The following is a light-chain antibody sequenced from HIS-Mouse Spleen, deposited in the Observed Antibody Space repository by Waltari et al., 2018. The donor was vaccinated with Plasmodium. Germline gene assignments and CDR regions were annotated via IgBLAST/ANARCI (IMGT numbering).Light chain of an antibody. CDR2: GAS. J-gene: IGKJ3*01. Sequence: EIVMTQSPATLSVSPGARATLSCRASQSVSSNLAWYQQKPGQAPMLLIYGASTRATGIPARFSGSWSGTEFTLTISSLQSEDFAVYYCQQYNNWSFTFGPGTKVDIK. CDR1: QSVSSN. CDR3: QQYNNWSFT. V-gene: IGKV3-15*01.